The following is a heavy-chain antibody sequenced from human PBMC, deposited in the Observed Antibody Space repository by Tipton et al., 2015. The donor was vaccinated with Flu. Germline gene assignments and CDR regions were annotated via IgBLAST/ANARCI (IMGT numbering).Heavy chain of an antibody. CDR2: IYYSGST. CDR3: ARGGGRGSGNFDL. CDR1: GGSISSYY. J-gene: IGHJ2*01. Sequence: TLSLTCTVSGGSISSYYWSWIRQPPGKGLEWIGYIYYSGSTNYNPSLKSRVTISVDTSKNQFSLKLSSVTAADTAVYYCARGGGRGSGNFDLWGRGTLVTVSS. D-gene: IGHD3-10*01. V-gene: IGHV4-59*01.